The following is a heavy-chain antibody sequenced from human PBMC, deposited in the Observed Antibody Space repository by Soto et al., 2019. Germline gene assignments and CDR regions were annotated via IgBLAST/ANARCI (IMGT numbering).Heavy chain of an antibody. D-gene: IGHD1-1*01. CDR1: GGTFSSYA. CDR3: ARVSVEDERYYYGMDV. CDR2: IIPISGTA. J-gene: IGHJ6*02. Sequence: SVKVSCKASGGTFSSYAISWVRQAPGQGLEWMGGIIPISGTANYAQKFQGRVTITADESTSAAYMELSSLRSEDTAVYYCARVSVEDERYYYGMDVWGQGTTVTVS. V-gene: IGHV1-69*13.